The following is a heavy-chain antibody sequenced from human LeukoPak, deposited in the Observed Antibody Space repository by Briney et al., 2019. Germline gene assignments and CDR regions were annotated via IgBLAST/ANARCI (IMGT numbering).Heavy chain of an antibody. CDR3: AGVPPQCYHYYYGMDV. J-gene: IGHJ6*02. CDR2: IYYSGST. CDR1: GGSISRYY. V-gene: IGHV4-59*01. Sequence: SETLSLTCTVSGGSISRYYRSWIRQPPGKGLEWIGYIYYSGSTNYNPSLKSRVTISVDRSKNQFSLKLSSVNAADTAVYYCAGVPPQCYHYYYGMDVCGQGTTVTVSS.